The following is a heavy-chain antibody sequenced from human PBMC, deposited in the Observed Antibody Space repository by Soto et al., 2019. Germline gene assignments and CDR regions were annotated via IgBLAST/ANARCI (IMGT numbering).Heavy chain of an antibody. D-gene: IGHD3-3*01. V-gene: IGHV4-39*01. CDR1: GGSISSSSYY. CDR2: IYYSGST. CDR3: AGPTLPGDFWSGAYYYYGMEV. J-gene: IGHJ6*02. Sequence: SLTCTVSGGSISSSSYYWGWIRQPPGKGLEWIGSIYYSGSTYYNPSLKSRVTISVDTSKNQFSLKLSSVTAADTAVYYCAGPTLPGDFWSGAYYYYGMEVWGQGTTVTVSS.